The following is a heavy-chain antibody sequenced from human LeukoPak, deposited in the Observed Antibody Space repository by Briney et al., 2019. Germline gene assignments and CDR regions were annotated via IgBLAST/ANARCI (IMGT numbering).Heavy chain of an antibody. D-gene: IGHD6-19*01. J-gene: IGHJ4*02. V-gene: IGHV3-9*01. CDR3: ARDQVAGLDY. Sequence: GRSLRLSCAASGFTFDDYAMHWVRQAPGKGLEWVSGISWNSGSIGYADSVKGRFSISRDNAKNTLYLQMNSLRAEDTAVYYCARDQVAGLDYWGQGTLVTVSS. CDR1: GFTFDDYA. CDR2: ISWNSGSI.